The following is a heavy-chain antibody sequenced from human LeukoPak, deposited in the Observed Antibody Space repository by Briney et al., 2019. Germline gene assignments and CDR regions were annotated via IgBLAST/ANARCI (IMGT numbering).Heavy chain of an antibody. Sequence: GASLKISCKGSGSSFTSYWISWVRQMPGKGLEWMGRIDPSDSYTNYSPSFQGHVTISADKSISTAYLQWSSLKASDTAMYYCARHPRGRLIVVVPAAIDYWGQGTLVTVSS. CDR2: IDPSDSYT. D-gene: IGHD2-2*02. V-gene: IGHV5-10-1*01. CDR3: ARHPRGRLIVVVPAAIDY. CDR1: GSSFTSYW. J-gene: IGHJ4*02.